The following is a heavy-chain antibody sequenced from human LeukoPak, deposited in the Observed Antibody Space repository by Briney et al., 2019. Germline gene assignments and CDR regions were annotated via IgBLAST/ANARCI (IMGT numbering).Heavy chain of an antibody. D-gene: IGHD3-10*01. V-gene: IGHV1-69*05. J-gene: IGHJ5*02. CDR1: GGTFSSYA. CDR3: ARGRSPIWFGEFLKNNWFDP. Sequence: GASVKVSCKASGGTFSSYAISWVRQAPGQGLEWMGGIIPIFGAANYAQKFQGRVTITTDESTSTAYMELSSLRSEDTAVYYCARGRSPIWFGEFLKNNWFDPWGQGTLVTVSS. CDR2: IIPIFGAA.